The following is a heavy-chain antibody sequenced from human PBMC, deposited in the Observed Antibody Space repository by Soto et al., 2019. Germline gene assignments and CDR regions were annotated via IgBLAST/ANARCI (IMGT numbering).Heavy chain of an antibody. V-gene: IGHV3-21*01. CDR2: ISGTSDYI. Sequence: GGSLRLCCAASGFTFSSYSMNWVRQAPGRGLEWVAAISGTSDYIYYADSVKGRFTISRDNAKTSLYIQMNSLRAEDTAVYYCARDHRYCSGSSCRPYYYYYGMDVWGQGTTVTVSS. CDR1: GFTFSSYS. D-gene: IGHD2-15*01. CDR3: ARDHRYCSGSSCRPYYYYYGMDV. J-gene: IGHJ6*02.